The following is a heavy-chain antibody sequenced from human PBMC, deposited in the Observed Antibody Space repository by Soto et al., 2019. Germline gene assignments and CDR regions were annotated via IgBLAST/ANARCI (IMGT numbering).Heavy chain of an antibody. D-gene: IGHD3-22*01. Sequence: GGSLRLSCTASGFTFSSYAMSWVRQAPGTGLEWVSAISGSGGSTYYADSVKGRFTISRDNSKNTLYLQMNSLRAEDTAVYYCAKDPLPSYYDDSSGYPDYWGQGTLVTVSS. J-gene: IGHJ4*02. V-gene: IGHV3-23*01. CDR1: GFTFSSYA. CDR3: AKDPLPSYYDDSSGYPDY. CDR2: ISGSGGST.